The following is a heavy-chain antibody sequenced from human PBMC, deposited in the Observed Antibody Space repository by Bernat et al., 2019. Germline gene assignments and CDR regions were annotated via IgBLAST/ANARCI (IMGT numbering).Heavy chain of an antibody. CDR3: ARAWGTY. CDR2: ISSIDGTI. V-gene: IGHV3-48*03. Sequence: LVESGGALVQPGGSLRLSCAASGFTFSSYEMNWVRQAPGKGLEWVSYISSIDGTIYYADSVKGRFTISRDNAKKSLYLQMNSLRAEDTAVYYCARAWGTYWGQGTLVTVSS. D-gene: IGHD7-27*01. J-gene: IGHJ4*02. CDR1: GFTFSSYE.